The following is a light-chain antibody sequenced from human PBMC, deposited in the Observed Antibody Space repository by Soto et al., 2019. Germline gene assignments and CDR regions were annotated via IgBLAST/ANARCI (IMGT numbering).Light chain of an antibody. V-gene: IGKV3-11*01. J-gene: IGKJ1*01. Sequence: ILLSQSPSAVFLSQAERATLSFRASQSVSSYLAWYQQKPGQAPRLLIYDASNWATGIPARFSGSGSGTDFTLTISSLEPEDFAVYYCQQRSNWPTFGQGTKV. CDR1: QSVSSY. CDR2: DAS. CDR3: QQRSNWPT.